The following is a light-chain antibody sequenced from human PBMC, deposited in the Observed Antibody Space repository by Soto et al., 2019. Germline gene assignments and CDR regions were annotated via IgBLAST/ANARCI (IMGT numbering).Light chain of an antibody. CDR3: CSYASSTTYVI. CDR1: NSDVGRYNL. Sequence: QSALTQPVSVSGSPGQSITISCTGTNSDVGRYNLVSWYQQRPGQAPQVLIYEVTKRPSGVSDRFSGSKSGNTASLTISGLQAEDEGEYFCCSYASSTTYVIFGGGTKVTVL. V-gene: IGLV2-23*02. CDR2: EVT. J-gene: IGLJ2*01.